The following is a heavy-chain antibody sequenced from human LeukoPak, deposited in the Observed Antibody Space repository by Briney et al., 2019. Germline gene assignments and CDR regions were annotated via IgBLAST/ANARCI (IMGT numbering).Heavy chain of an antibody. D-gene: IGHD2-2*01. Sequence: ASVEVSCKASGYTFTSYDINWVRQATGQGLEWMGWTNPNSGNTGYAQKFQGRVTMTRNTSISTAYMELSSLRSEDTAVYYCARGRSSSTSCYLYYYYYYMDVWGKGPRSPSP. J-gene: IGHJ6*03. V-gene: IGHV1-8*01. CDR2: TNPNSGNT. CDR3: ARGRSSSTSCYLYYYYYYMDV. CDR1: GYTFTSYD.